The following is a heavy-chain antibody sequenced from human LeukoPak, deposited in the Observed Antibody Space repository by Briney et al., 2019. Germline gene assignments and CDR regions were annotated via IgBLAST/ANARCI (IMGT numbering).Heavy chain of an antibody. CDR2: INPNSGGT. J-gene: IGHJ4*02. CDR3: ATRTNCSGGSCYPRFDY. D-gene: IGHD2-15*01. CDR1: GYTFTGYY. V-gene: IGHV1-2*02. Sequence: ASGKVSCKASGYTFTGYYMHWVRQAPGQGLEWMGWINPNSGGTNYAQKFQGRVTMTRDTSISTAYMELSRLRSDDTAVYYCATRTNCSGGSCYPRFDYWGQGTLVTVSS.